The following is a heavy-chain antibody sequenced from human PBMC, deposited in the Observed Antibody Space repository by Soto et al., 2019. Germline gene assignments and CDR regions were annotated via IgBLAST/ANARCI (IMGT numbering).Heavy chain of an antibody. D-gene: IGHD2-15*01. V-gene: IGHV4-61*03. CDR3: ASRNCSGGNCYNTGVDS. CDR2: IYYSGST. Sequence: SETLSLTCIVSGGSVSSGPYYWSWIRQPPGKGLEWIGYIYYSGSTNYNPSLKSRVAISVDTSRNHFSLTVNSVTAADTAVYYCASRNCSGGNCYNTGVDSWGQG. J-gene: IGHJ4*02. CDR1: GGSVSSGPYY.